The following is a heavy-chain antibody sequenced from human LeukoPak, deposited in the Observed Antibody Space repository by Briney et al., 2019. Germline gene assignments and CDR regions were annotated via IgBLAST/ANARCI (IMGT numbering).Heavy chain of an antibody. J-gene: IGHJ4*02. Sequence: PGGSLRLSCGASGFTFSKAWMSWVRQAPGKGLEWVGRIKSKTDGGTTDYAAPVKGRFTISRDDSKNTSYLQMNSLMAEDTAIYYCTTLGNYSSSSFGCWGQGTLVTVSS. V-gene: IGHV3-15*01. D-gene: IGHD6-6*01. CDR2: IKSKTDGGTT. CDR3: TTLGNYSSSSFGC. CDR1: GFTFSKAW.